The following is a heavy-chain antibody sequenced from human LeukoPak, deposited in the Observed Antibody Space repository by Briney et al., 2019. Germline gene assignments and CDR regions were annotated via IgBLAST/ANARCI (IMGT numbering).Heavy chain of an antibody. J-gene: IGHJ4*02. CDR3: ARAGFTFSDYFGSFFDY. CDR1: GFTFSSYS. D-gene: IGHD3-10*01. V-gene: IGHV3-48*01. CDR2: ISSSSSTI. Sequence: GGSLRLSCAASGFTFSSYSMNWVRQAPGKGLEWVSYISSSSSTIYYADSVKGRFTISRDNAKNSLYLQTNSLGAEDTAVYYCARAGFTFSDYFGSFFDYWGQGTLVTVSS.